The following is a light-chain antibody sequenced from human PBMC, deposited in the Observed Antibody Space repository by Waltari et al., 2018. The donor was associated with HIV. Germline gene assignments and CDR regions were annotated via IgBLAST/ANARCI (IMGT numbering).Light chain of an antibody. J-gene: IGKJ2*01. CDR3: QQYDSGPRGIT. CDR1: QSISAK. CDR2: EAS. V-gene: IGKV3-15*01. Sequence: EIVMTQSPPTLSVSPGQRVTLSCRASQSISAKVAWYQQRPGQAPRLLIYEASTRPTGIPARFSGSGSGTEFTLTSSSLQSEDFATYFGQQYDSGPRGITFGQGTMLEIK.